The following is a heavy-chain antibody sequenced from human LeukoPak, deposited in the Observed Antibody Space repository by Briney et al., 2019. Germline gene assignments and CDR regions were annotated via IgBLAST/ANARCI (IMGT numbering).Heavy chain of an antibody. D-gene: IGHD5-12*01. CDR1: GGSISSSYYY. CDR3: ARGTGRLRSPNWFDP. J-gene: IGHJ5*02. Sequence: SETLSLTCTVSGGSISSSYYYWGWIRQPPGKGLEWIGSIYYSGSTYYNPSLKSRVTISVDTSKNQFSLKLRSVTAADTAVYYCARGTGRLRSPNWFDPWGQGTLVTVSS. CDR2: IYYSGST. V-gene: IGHV4-39*01.